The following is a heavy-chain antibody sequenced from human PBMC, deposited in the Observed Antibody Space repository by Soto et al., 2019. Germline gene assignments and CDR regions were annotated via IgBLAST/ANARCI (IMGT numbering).Heavy chain of an antibody. V-gene: IGHV1-46*01. D-gene: IGHD2-8*01. CDR2: INPSGGST. CDR3: ARDVLLMVYAIPRDYYYYGMDV. Sequence: GASVKVSCKASGYTFTSYYMHWVRQAPGQGLEWMGIINPSGGSTSYAQKFQGRVTMTRDTSTSTVYMELSSLRSEDTAVYYCARDVLLMVYAIPRDYYYYGMDVWGQGTTVTVS. J-gene: IGHJ6*02. CDR1: GYTFTSYY.